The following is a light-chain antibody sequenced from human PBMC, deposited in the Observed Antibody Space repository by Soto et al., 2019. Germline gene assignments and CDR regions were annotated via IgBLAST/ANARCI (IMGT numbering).Light chain of an antibody. CDR2: AVS. CDR3: SSYTITSPYV. J-gene: IGLJ1*01. CDR1: SSDVGAYNY. V-gene: IGLV2-14*03. Sequence: QSALTQPASVSGSPRQSISISCTGTSSDVGAYNYISWYQQHPGKAPKLIIYAVSNRPSGVSSRFSGSKSGNTASLTISGLQAEDGADYFCSSYTITSPYVFGTGTKLTVL.